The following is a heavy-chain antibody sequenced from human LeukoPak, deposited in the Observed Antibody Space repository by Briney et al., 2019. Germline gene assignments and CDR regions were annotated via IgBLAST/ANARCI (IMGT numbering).Heavy chain of an antibody. CDR3: ARGSHYYGSGSLDN. CDR2: IYSSGST. CDR1: GGSISSGSYY. D-gene: IGHD3-10*01. Sequence: SETLSLTCTVSGGSISSGSYYWSWIRQPAGKGLEWIGRIYSSGSTNYNPSLKSRVTISVDTSKNQFSLKLSSVTAADTAVYYCARGSHYYGSGSLDNWGQGTLVTVSS. V-gene: IGHV4-61*02. J-gene: IGHJ4*02.